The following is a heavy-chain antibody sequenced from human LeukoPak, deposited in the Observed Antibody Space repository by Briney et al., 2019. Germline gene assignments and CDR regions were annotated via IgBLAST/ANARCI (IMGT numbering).Heavy chain of an antibody. J-gene: IGHJ4*02. CDR1: GFTFSAYI. CDR3: ARAGDSGGYLFFDY. D-gene: IGHD1-26*01. V-gene: IGHV3-21*01. CDR2: ISSSCTYI. Sequence: GGSLRLSCAASGFTFSAYIMNWVRQAPGGGLEWVSSISSSCTYIYYADSVKGRFTISRDNAKNSLYLQMNILRAEDTAVYYCARAGDSGGYLFFDYWGQGTLVTVSS.